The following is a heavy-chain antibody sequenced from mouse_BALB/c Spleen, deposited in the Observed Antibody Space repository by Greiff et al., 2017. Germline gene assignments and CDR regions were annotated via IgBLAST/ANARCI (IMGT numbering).Heavy chain of an antibody. CDR3: VKDYYGSSYWFAY. D-gene: IGHD1-1*01. CDR1: GFTFNTNA. Sequence: EVKLVETGGGLVQPKGSLKLSCAASGFTFNTNAMNWVRQAPGKGLEWVARIRSKSNNYATYYADSVKDRFTISRADSQSMLYLQMNNLKTEDTAMYYCVKDYYGSSYWFAYWGQGTLVTVSA. V-gene: IGHV10S3*01. CDR2: IRSKSNNYAT. J-gene: IGHJ3*01.